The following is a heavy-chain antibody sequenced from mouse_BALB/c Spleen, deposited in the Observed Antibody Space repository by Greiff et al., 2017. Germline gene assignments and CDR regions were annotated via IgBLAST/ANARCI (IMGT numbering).Heavy chain of an antibody. Sequence: DVMLVESGGGLVQPGGSRKLSCAASGFTFSDYGMAWVRQAPGKGPEWVAFISNLAYSIYYADTVTGRFTISRENAKNTLYLEMSSLRSEDTAMYYCARFYGSSPLFYAMDYWGQGTSVTVSS. V-gene: IGHV5-15*02. J-gene: IGHJ4*01. CDR1: GFTFSDYG. CDR3: ARFYGSSPLFYAMDY. CDR2: ISNLAYSI. D-gene: IGHD1-1*01.